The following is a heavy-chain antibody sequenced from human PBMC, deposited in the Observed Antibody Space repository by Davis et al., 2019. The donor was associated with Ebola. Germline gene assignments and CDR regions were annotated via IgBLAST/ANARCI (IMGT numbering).Heavy chain of an antibody. J-gene: IGHJ3*01. Sequence: PSETLSLTCTVSSGSITSYYWSWIRQPPGKGLEWIAYIYYNGSTNSSPSLKSRVTVSVDTSKNQFSLKMRSVTSADTAVYYCASGIYGDPGPFHNWGQGTVVTVSS. D-gene: IGHD4-17*01. CDR1: SGSITSYY. V-gene: IGHV4-59*01. CDR2: IYYNGST. CDR3: ASGIYGDPGPFHN.